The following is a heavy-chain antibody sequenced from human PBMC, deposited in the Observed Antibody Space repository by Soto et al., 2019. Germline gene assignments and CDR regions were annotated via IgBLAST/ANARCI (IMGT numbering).Heavy chain of an antibody. CDR2: IYYSGST. J-gene: IGHJ6*02. V-gene: IGHV4-31*03. Sequence: SETLSLTCTVSGGSISIGGYYWSLIRQHPGKGLEWIGYIYYSGSTYYNPSLKSRVTISVDTSKNQFSLKLSSVTAADTAVYYCARDGPHDGYYYYGMDVWGQGTTVTVSS. CDR3: ARDGPHDGYYYYGMDV. CDR1: GGSISIGGYY.